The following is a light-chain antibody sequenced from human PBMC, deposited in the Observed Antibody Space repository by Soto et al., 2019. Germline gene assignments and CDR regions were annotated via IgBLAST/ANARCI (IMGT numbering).Light chain of an antibody. J-gene: IGLJ2*01. CDR3: SSYTSSTTV. CDR1: SSDVGGYNY. CDR2: EVS. V-gene: IGLV2-14*01. Sequence: QSALTQPASVSGSPGQSITISCTGTSSDVGGYNYVSWYQQHPGKAPRLMIYEVSNRPAGVSNRFSGSKSGNTASLTISGHDAEDEADYYCSSYTSSTTVFGGGTKLTVL.